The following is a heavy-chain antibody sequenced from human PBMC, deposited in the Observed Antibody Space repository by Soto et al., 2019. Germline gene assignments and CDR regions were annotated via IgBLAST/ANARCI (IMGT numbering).Heavy chain of an antibody. CDR1: GFTFSTYY. CDR3: AREEGGSSWIFDY. V-gene: IGHV1-46*01. D-gene: IGHD6-13*01. CDR2: INPKADGT. Sequence: ASVKVSCKTSGFTFSTYYLHWVRQAPGQGLEWMAMINPKADGTEYAQKFQGRATMARDTSTNTAYMELSSLRSDDTAVYYCAREEGGSSWIFDYWGQGTLVTVSS. J-gene: IGHJ4*02.